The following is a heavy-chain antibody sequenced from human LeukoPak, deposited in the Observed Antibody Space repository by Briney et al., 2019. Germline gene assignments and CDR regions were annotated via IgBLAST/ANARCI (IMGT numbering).Heavy chain of an antibody. Sequence: PGGSLRLSCAASGITFSRYAFNWVRQAPGKGLEWVSGISGSGGSTHYADSVKGRFTISRDNSKNTLYLGMNSLRVEDTAVYLCAKVALVGYCSSATSCPLDYWGQGTLVTVSS. CDR2: ISGSGGST. J-gene: IGHJ4*02. CDR3: AKVALVGYCSSATSCPLDY. D-gene: IGHD2-2*01. CDR1: GITFSRYA. V-gene: IGHV3-23*01.